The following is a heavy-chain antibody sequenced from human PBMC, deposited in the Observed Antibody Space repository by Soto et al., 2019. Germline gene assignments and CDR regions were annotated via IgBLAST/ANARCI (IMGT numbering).Heavy chain of an antibody. D-gene: IGHD6-25*01. V-gene: IGHV4-61*03. CDR3: AREGIAANYGMGV. Sequence: SETLSLTCTVSGGSVSSGGYYWSWIRQPPGKTLEWIGYLYYSGSTNYNPSLKSRVTISVDTSKNHLSLKLGSVTAADTAVYYCAREGIAANYGMGVWGPGTTVTSP. CDR2: LYYSGST. J-gene: IGHJ6*02. CDR1: GGSVSSGGYY.